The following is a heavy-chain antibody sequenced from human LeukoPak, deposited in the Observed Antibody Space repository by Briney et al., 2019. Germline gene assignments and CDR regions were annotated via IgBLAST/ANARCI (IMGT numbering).Heavy chain of an antibody. Sequence: GWSLRLSCAASGFTFSSHGMHWVRQAPGKGLEWVALIRYDASNKYYADSVKGRFTISRDNSKNTLYLQMNSLRGEDTAVYYCAKMCYGSGSFYYGMDVWGKGTTVTVSS. CDR2: IRYDASNK. CDR1: GFTFSSHG. D-gene: IGHD3-10*01. J-gene: IGHJ6*04. V-gene: IGHV3-30*02. CDR3: AKMCYGSGSFYYGMDV.